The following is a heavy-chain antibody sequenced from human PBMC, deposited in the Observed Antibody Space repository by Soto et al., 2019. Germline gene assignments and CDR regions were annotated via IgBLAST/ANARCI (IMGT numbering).Heavy chain of an antibody. Sequence: ASVKVSGKASVYTFTSYGISWVRQAPGQGLDWRGLISAYNGNTNYAQKLQGRVTMTTDRSTSTAYLELRSLRSDDTAVYYCAWVLITIFGVVIPGAFDIWGQGTMVTVSS. CDR1: VYTFTSYG. D-gene: IGHD3-3*01. CDR2: ISAYNGNT. CDR3: AWVLITIFGVVIPGAFDI. J-gene: IGHJ3*02. V-gene: IGHV1-18*04.